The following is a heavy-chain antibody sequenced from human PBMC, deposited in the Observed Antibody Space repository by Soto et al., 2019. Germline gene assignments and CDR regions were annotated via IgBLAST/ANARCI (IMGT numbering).Heavy chain of an antibody. D-gene: IGHD4-17*01. CDR1: GFTFSTYA. CDR2: ISGGGGPTYT. J-gene: IGHJ4*02. CDR3: TKGRDYGGNFRDF. V-gene: IGHV3-23*01. Sequence: SGGSLRLSCAASGFTFSTYAMSWVRQSPGKGLEWVSVISGGGGPTYTYYADSVKGRFTISRDNSQNTLFLHMNSLRAEDTAVYYCTKGRDYGGNFRDFWGQGTLVTVSS.